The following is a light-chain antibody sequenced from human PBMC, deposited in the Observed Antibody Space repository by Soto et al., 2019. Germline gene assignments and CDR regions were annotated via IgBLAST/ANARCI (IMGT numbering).Light chain of an antibody. CDR2: GNS. J-gene: IGLJ3*02. V-gene: IGLV1-40*01. Sequence: QSVLTQPPAVSGAPGQRVTISCTGSSSNIGAGYDVHWYQQLPGTAPKLLIYGNSNRTSGVPDRFSGSKSGTSASLAITGLQAEDEADYYCHSYDSSLSGSVFGRGTKLTVL. CDR3: HSYDSSLSGSV. CDR1: SSNIGAGYD.